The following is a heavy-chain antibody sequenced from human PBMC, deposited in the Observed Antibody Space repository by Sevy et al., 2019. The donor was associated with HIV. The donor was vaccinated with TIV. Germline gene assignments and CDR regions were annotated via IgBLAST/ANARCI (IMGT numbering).Heavy chain of an antibody. CDR2: IYYSGRT. V-gene: IGHV4-31*03. J-gene: IGHJ4*02. D-gene: IGHD3-16*02. CDR3: ARGTWDYDYVWGSYRYDY. Sequence: SETLSLTCTVSGGSISSGGYYWSWIRQHPGKGLEWIGYIYYSGRTYYNPSLKSRVTISVDTSKNHFSLRLSSVTAADTAVYYCARGTWDYDYVWGSYRYDYWGQGTLVTVSS. CDR1: GGSISSGGYY.